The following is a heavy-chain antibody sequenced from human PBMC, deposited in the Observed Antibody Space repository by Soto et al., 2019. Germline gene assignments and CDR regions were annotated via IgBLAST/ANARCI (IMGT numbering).Heavy chain of an antibody. Sequence: GGSLRLSCAASGFTFSSYALSWVRQTPGKGLEWVSAISTSGDNTFYADSVKGRFTISRDNSKNTLYLQMNSLRAEDTAVYYCAKGYYDSTGYYYDDYWGQGTLVTVSS. CDR2: ISTSGDNT. J-gene: IGHJ4*02. CDR1: GFTFSSYA. V-gene: IGHV3-23*01. CDR3: AKGYYDSTGYYYDDY. D-gene: IGHD3-22*01.